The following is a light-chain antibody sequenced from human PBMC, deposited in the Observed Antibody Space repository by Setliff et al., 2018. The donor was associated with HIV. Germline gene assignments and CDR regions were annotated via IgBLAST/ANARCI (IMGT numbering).Light chain of an antibody. CDR2: DVN. V-gene: IGLV2-14*03. CDR3: SSFTSSTTDG. J-gene: IGLJ1*01. CDR1: SSDVGGYNF. Sequence: QSALTQPASVSGSPGQSITISCTGTSSDVGGYNFVCWYQQHPGKAPKLMIYDVNERPSGVSNRFSGSKSGNTASLTISGLQAEDEADYYCSSFTSSTTDGFGTGTKGTVL.